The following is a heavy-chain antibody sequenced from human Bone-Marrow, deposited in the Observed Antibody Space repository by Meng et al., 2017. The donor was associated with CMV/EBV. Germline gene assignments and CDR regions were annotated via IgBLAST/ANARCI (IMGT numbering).Heavy chain of an antibody. J-gene: IGHJ3*02. D-gene: IGHD1-26*01. CDR1: GGSISSYY. V-gene: IGHV4-59*01. CDR2: IYKSGRT. CDR3: AREGGATYFPSGTFDT. Sequence: SETLSLTCNVSGGSISSYYWSYIRQPPGKGLEWMGYIYKSGRTNYNPSLKSRVTISVDTYKNQFSLKLTSVTTADTAVYFCAREGGATYFPSGTFDTWGQGTMVTVSS.